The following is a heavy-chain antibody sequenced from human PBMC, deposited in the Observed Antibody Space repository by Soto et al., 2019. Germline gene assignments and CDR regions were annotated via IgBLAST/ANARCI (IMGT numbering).Heavy chain of an antibody. V-gene: IGHV4-34*01. CDR2: INHSGST. CDR1: GGSFSGYY. CDR3: ARARRNGRHYYYYMDV. J-gene: IGHJ6*03. Sequence: SETLSLTCAVYGGSFSGYYWSWIRQPPGKGLEWIGEINHSGSTNYNPSLKSRVTISVDTSKNQFSLKLSSVTAADTAVYYCARARRNGRHYYYYMDVWGKGTTVTVSS. D-gene: IGHD2-8*01.